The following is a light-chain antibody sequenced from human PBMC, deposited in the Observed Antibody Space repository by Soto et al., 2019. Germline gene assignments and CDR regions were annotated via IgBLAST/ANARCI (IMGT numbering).Light chain of an antibody. Sequence: EIVLTQSPVTLSLSPGVSVTLFCRASQNVRSYLAWYQQRPGQAPRLLIYDASTRATGIPARFSGSGSGTDFTLSISSLEPEDFAVYYCQQRSNWPGTFGGGTKVDIK. CDR1: QNVRSY. V-gene: IGKV3-11*01. J-gene: IGKJ4*01. CDR3: QQRSNWPGT. CDR2: DAS.